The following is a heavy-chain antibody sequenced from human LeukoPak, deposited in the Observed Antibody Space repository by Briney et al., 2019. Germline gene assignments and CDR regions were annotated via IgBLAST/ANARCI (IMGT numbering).Heavy chain of an antibody. Sequence: ASVKVSCKASGYTFSNYGMNWVRQATGQGLEWMGWMNPISGNTGFAQKFQGRVTITRITSISTAYMEMSSLRSDDTAVYYCVRGAKCSGADCDSTKEYVYYFDYWGQGTLVTVSS. CDR2: MNPISGNT. J-gene: IGHJ4*02. CDR3: VRGAKCSGADCDSTKEYVYYFDY. V-gene: IGHV1-8*03. D-gene: IGHD6-25*01. CDR1: GYTFSNYG.